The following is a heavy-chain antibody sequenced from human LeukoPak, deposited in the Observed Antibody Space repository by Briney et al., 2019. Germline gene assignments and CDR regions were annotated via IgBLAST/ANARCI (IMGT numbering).Heavy chain of an antibody. D-gene: IGHD3-16*01. CDR2: IYHSGST. V-gene: IGHV4-61*05. CDR3: ARKGNWGSYYFDY. J-gene: IGHJ4*02. Sequence: SETLSLTCSVSGGSISSSTYYWSWIRQPPGKGLEWIGYIYHSGSTNYNPSLKSRVTISIDTTKNQFSLKLSSVSAADTAVYYCARKGNWGSYYFDYWGQGTLVTVSS. CDR1: GGSISSSTYY.